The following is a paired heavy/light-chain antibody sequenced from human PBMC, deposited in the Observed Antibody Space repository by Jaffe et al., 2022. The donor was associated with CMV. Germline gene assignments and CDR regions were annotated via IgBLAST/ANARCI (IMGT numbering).Light chain of an antibody. Sequence: SSELTQDPAVSVALGQTVRITCQGDSLRSYYASWYQQKPGQAPVLVIYGKNNRPSGIPDRFSGSSSGNTASLTITGAQAEDEADYYCNSRDSSGNHLQFGGGTKLTVL. V-gene: IGLV3-19*01. CDR1: SLRSYY. J-gene: IGLJ2*01. CDR3: NSRDSSGNHLQ. CDR2: GKN.
Heavy chain of an antibody. J-gene: IGHJ4*02. CDR1: GFTFSSYW. CDR2: INSDGSST. Sequence: EVQLVESGGGLVQPGGSLRLSCAASGFTFSSYWMHWVRQAPGKGLVWVSRINSDGSSTSYADSVKGRFTISRDNAKNTLYLQMNSLRAEDTAVYYCARDFSSWYPGLKTHLDRGTGALDYWGQGTLVTVSS. D-gene: IGHD6-13*01. V-gene: IGHV3-74*01. CDR3: ARDFSSWYPGLKTHLDRGTGALDY.